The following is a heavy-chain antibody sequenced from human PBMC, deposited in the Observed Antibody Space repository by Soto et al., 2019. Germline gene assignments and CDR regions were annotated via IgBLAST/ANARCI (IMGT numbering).Heavy chain of an antibody. Sequence: PGWSLGLSCAASGFIFSTYGMHWVRQAPGKGLEWVAVISYDGSNKYYADSVKGRFTISRDNSKNTLYLQMNSLRAEDTAVYYWAKVSLGALTFTDYYYYGLDVWGQGPTSIVSS. CDR1: GFIFSTYG. CDR3: AKVSLGALTFTDYYYYGLDV. D-gene: IGHD1-26*01. CDR2: ISYDGSNK. V-gene: IGHV3-30*18. J-gene: IGHJ6*02.